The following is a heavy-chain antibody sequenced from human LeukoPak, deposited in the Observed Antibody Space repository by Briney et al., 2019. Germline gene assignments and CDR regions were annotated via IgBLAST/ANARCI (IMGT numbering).Heavy chain of an antibody. V-gene: IGHV4-59*08. D-gene: IGHD3-22*01. J-gene: IGHJ4*02. CDR1: GGSISIYY. CDR2: IHYSGST. Sequence: SETLSLTCTVSGGSISIYYWSWIRQPPGKGLEWIGYIHYSGSTNDNPSLKRRVTMSVDTSKNQFSLKLSSVTAADTAVYYCARHAYYDSSGYNFDYWGQGTLVTVSS. CDR3: ARHAYYDSSGYNFDY.